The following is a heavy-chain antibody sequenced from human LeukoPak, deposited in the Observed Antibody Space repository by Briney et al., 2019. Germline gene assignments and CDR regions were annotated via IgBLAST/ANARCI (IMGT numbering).Heavy chain of an antibody. J-gene: IGHJ4*02. CDR1: GFAFSAYA. CDR2: ISTTGFSI. V-gene: IGHV3-48*04. Sequence: GGSLRLSCAASGFAFSAYAMNWVRQAPGKGLEWVSYISTTGFSIKYADSVRGRFTISRDNAKNSLYLQMNSLRAEDTAVYYCATLAYCGGDCYYWGQGILVTVSP. CDR3: ATLAYCGGDCYY. D-gene: IGHD2-21*02.